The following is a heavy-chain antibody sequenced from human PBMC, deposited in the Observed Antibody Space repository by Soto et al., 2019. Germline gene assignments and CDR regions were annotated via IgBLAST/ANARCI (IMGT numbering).Heavy chain of an antibody. CDR2: ISGSGENT. J-gene: IGHJ4*02. CDR3: AKPLGSESYLPFDY. Sequence: EVQLLESGGGLVQPGGSLRLSCAASGFTFSIYGLSWVRQAPGKGLEWVSAISGSGENTYYADSVKGRFTISRDNPKKKLYLQMNNLRAEDTAVYYCAKPLGSESYLPFDYWGQGTLVTVSS. V-gene: IGHV3-23*01. CDR1: GFTFSIYG. D-gene: IGHD3-10*01.